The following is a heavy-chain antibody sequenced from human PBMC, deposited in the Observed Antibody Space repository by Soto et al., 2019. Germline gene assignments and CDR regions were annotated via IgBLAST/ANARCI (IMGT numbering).Heavy chain of an antibody. J-gene: IGHJ6*02. D-gene: IGHD2-2*01. CDR3: AREAREDVVVPAASHYYYYGMEV. CDR1: GYTFTSYG. CDR2: ISAYNGNT. Sequence: GASVKVSCKASGYTFTSYGISWVRQAPGQGLEWMGWISAYNGNTNYAQKLQGRVTMTTDTSTSTAYMELRSLRSDDTAVYYCAREAREDVVVPAASHYYYYGMEVWGQGTTVTGSS. V-gene: IGHV1-18*04.